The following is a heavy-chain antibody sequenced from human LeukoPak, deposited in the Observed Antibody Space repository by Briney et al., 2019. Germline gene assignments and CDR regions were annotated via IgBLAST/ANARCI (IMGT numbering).Heavy chain of an antibody. J-gene: IGHJ5*02. CDR1: GGSISSYY. Sequence: SETLSLTCTVSGGSISSYYWSWIRQPPGKGLEWIGYIYYSGSTNYNPSLKSRVTISVDTSKNQFSLKLSSVTAADTAVYYCARGEGIAAAKWFDPWGQGTLVTVSS. CDR2: IYYSGST. D-gene: IGHD6-13*01. CDR3: ARGEGIAAAKWFDP. V-gene: IGHV4-59*08.